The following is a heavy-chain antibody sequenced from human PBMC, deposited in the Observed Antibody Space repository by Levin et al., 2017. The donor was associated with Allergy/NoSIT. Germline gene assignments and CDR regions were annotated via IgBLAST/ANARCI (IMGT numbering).Heavy chain of an antibody. CDR3: AREASTYGGGDGDYEVANWFDP. V-gene: IGHV4-59*01. CDR2: IYYSGST. CDR1: GGSISSYY. J-gene: IGHJ5*02. Sequence: SQTLSLTCTVSGGSISSYYWSWIRQPPGKGLEWIGYIYYSGSTNYNPSLKSRVTISVDTSKNQFSLKLSSVTAADTAVYYCAREASTYGGGDGDYEVANWFDPWGQGTLVTVSS. D-gene: IGHD4-17*01.